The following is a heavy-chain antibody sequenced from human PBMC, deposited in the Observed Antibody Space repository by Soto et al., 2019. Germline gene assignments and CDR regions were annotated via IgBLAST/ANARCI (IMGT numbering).Heavy chain of an antibody. D-gene: IGHD3-22*01. CDR3: ARDSRNTYYYDSSGENAFAI. V-gene: IGHV1-3*01. CDR2: INAGNGNT. CDR1: GYTFTRYA. Sequence: ASVKVSCKASGYTFTRYAMHWVRQAPGQRLEWMGWINAGNGNTKYSQKFQGRVTITRDTSASTAYMELSSLRSEDTAVYYCARDSRNTYYYDSSGENAFAIWGQGTMVTVSS. J-gene: IGHJ3*02.